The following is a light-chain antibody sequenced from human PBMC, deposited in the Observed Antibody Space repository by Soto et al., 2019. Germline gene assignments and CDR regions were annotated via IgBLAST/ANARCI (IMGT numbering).Light chain of an antibody. Sequence: DIQMTQSPSTLSASVGDRVTITCRASQSISSWLAWYQQKPGKAPKLLIYDASSLESGVPSRFSGSGSATEITLTISSLHPDDFATYYCQQYNSYSPYTFGQGTKLEIK. CDR2: DAS. CDR1: QSISSW. CDR3: QQYNSYSPYT. J-gene: IGKJ2*01. V-gene: IGKV1-5*01.